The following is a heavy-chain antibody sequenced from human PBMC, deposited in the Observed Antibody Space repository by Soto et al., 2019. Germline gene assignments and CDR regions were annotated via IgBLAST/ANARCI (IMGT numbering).Heavy chain of an antibody. D-gene: IGHD3-16*01. CDR2: IYYSGST. J-gene: IGHJ6*02. CDR1: GGSISSGGYY. Sequence: SKNLYLTSTVSGGSISSGGYYWSWIRQHPGKGLEWIGYIYYSGSTYYNPSLKSRVTISVDTSKNQFSLKLSSVTAADTAVYYCASHSLRYYYYGMDFCGQGTTVTVSS. CDR3: ASHSLRYYYYGMDF. V-gene: IGHV4-39*01.